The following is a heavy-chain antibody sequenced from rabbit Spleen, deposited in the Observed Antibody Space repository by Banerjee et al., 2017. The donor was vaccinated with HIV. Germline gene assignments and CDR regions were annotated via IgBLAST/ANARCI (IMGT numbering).Heavy chain of an antibody. J-gene: IGHJ6*01. V-gene: IGHV1S45*01. CDR2: IAGSSSGFT. CDR3: ARDTSSSFSSYGMDL. D-gene: IGHD1-1*01. CDR1: GFSFSNKAV. Sequence: QEQLVESGGGLVRPEGSLKLSCTASGFSFSNKAVMCWVRQAPGKGLEWISCIAGSSSGFTYFASWAKGRFTISKTSSTTVTLQMTSLTAADTATYFCARDTSSSFSSYGMDLWGPGTLVTVS.